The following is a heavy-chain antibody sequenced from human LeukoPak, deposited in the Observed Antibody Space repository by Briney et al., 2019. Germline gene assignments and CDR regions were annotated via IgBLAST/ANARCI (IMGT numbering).Heavy chain of an antibody. Sequence: PSETLSLTCTVSGGSISTYHWSWIRQPPGKGLEWIGNIYYSGSTNYNPSLKSRVTISVDTSKNQFSLKLSSVTAADTAVYYCARDRIAVAGNYYYYGMDVWGQGTTVTVSS. CDR1: GGSISTYH. J-gene: IGHJ6*02. V-gene: IGHV4-59*12. D-gene: IGHD6-19*01. CDR2: IYYSGST. CDR3: ARDRIAVAGNYYYYGMDV.